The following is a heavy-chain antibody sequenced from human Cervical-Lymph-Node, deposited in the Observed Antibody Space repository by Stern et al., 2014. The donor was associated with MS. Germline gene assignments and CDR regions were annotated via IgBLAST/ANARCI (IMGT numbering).Heavy chain of an antibody. CDR3: ARGDSEAPIYYFDY. CDR1: GGTFSTFA. CDR2: LTPLFDAT. J-gene: IGHJ4*02. V-gene: IGHV1-69*01. Sequence: QVQLVQSGAEVKKPGSSVKVSCQTSGGTFSTFAIGWVRQAPGQGLEWMGGLTPLFDATNYAQKFQGRLTITADESTRTAYMELSSLRPDDTAMYYCARGDSEAPIYYFDYWGQGTLVTVSS. D-gene: IGHD2-21*01.